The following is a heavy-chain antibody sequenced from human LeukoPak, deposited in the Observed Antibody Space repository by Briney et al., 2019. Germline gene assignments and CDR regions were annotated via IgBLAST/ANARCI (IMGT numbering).Heavy chain of an antibody. V-gene: IGHV4-30-2*01. CDR1: GGSISSGGYY. D-gene: IGHD3-22*01. CDR3: ARGWGTYYYDSRGYHTYYFDY. J-gene: IGHJ4*02. Sequence: PSQTLSLTCTVSGGSISSGGYYWSWIRQHPGKGLEWIGYIYHSGSTYYSPSLRSRVTISVDRSRNQFSLKLSSVTAADTAVYYCARGWGTYYYDSRGYHTYYFDYWGQGTLVTVSS. CDR2: IYHSGST.